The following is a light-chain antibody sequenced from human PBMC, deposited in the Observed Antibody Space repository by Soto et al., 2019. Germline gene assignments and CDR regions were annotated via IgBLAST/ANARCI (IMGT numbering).Light chain of an antibody. Sequence: EIVLTQSPATLSLSPGERATLSCRASQSVSSYLAWYQQKPGQAPRLLIYGASSRATGIPDRFSGRGSGTDFTLTISRLEPEDFAVYYCQQYGSSSTFGQGTKVDIK. CDR3: QQYGSSST. CDR1: QSVSSY. V-gene: IGKV3-20*01. J-gene: IGKJ1*01. CDR2: GAS.